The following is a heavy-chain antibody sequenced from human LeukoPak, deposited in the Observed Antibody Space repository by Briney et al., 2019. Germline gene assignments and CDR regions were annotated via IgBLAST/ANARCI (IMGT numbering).Heavy chain of an antibody. CDR2: LYYSGT. CDR3: ARMLPAVAGRPFDY. D-gene: IGHD6-19*01. V-gene: IGHV4-61*01. Sequence: SETLSLTCTVSGGSVCSGTYYWSWIRQPPGKGLEWIGYLYYSGTNYNPSLKSRVTISVDTSKNQFSLKLSSVTSADTAVYYCARMLPAVAGRPFDYWGRGTLATVSS. CDR1: GGSVCSGTYY. J-gene: IGHJ4*02.